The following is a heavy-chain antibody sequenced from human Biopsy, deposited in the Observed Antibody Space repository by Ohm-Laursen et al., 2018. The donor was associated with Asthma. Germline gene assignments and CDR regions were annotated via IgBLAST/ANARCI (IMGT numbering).Heavy chain of an antibody. J-gene: IGHJ4*02. V-gene: IGHV5-51*01. CDR1: GYTFSDSW. CDR2: IFAANSET. Sequence: GESLRISCKASGYTFSDSWIGWVRQMSGKGLVWMGIIFAANSETKYSPSFQGQVTISVDMSISTAFLQWSSLKASDTAMYYCARFIDGTFFVDYWGQGTLVTVSS. D-gene: IGHD1-7*01. CDR3: ARFIDGTFFVDY.